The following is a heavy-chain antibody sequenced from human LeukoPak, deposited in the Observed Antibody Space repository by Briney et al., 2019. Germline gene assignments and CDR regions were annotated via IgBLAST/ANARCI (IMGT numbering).Heavy chain of an antibody. CDR3: EGTSGWPGHFGY. V-gene: IGHV3-49*03. CDR1: GFTFGDYA. D-gene: IGHD6-19*01. CDR2: IRSKAYGETA. Sequence: GRSLRLSCTASGFTFGDYAMSWFRQAPGKGLEWVGFIRSKAYGETAEYAASVKGRFTISRDNSKSIAYLQMNSLKTEDTAVYYYEGTSGWPGHFGYWGQGTLVTVSS. J-gene: IGHJ4*01.